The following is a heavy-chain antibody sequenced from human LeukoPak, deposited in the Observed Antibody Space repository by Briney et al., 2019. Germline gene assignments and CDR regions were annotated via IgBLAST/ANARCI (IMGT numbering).Heavy chain of an antibody. Sequence: SETLSLTCTVSGGSISTYYWSWIRQPPGKGLEWIGYIYYSGTTNYNPSLKSRVTIPIDMSKNQFSLKLRSVTAADTAVYYCARGPTKNYFDYWGQGTLVTVSS. CDR2: IYYSGTT. CDR3: ARGPTKNYFDY. CDR1: GGSISTYY. V-gene: IGHV4-59*01. J-gene: IGHJ4*02.